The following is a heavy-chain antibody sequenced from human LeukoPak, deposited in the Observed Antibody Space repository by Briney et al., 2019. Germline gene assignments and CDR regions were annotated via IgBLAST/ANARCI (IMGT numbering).Heavy chain of an antibody. CDR3: ARVRSSASSRNYYYYYYMDV. V-gene: IGHV1-58*01. Sequence: SVKVSCKASGFTFSSSAVKWVRQARGQRLEWIGWIVVGSGHTTYVPKFQGRVTITRDMSTSTAYMEMSSLRSEDTAVYYCARVRSSASSRNYYYYYYMDVWGKGTTVTVSS. CDR2: IVVGSGHT. D-gene: IGHD1-14*01. CDR1: GFTFSSSA. J-gene: IGHJ6*03.